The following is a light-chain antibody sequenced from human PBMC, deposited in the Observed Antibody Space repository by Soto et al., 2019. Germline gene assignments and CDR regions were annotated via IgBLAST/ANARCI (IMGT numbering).Light chain of an antibody. CDR2: EGN. CDR1: SSDVGSSNL. V-gene: IGLV2-23*01. CDR3: CSYAGSSTWV. J-gene: IGLJ3*02. Sequence: QSVLTQPASVSGSPGQSITISCTGTSSDVGSSNLVSWYQQHPGKAPKLMIYEGNKRPSGVSDRFSGSKTGNTASLTISGLQAEDEGDYYCCSYAGSSTWVFGGGTKLTVL.